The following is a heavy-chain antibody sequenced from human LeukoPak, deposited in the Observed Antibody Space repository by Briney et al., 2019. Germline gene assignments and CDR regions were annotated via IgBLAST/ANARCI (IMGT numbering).Heavy chain of an antibody. J-gene: IGHJ4*02. D-gene: IGHD5-18*01. CDR2: IKEDGSEK. V-gene: IGHV3-7*05. CDR3: ARGGFRYGY. CDR1: GFTFSSYW. Sequence: GGSLRLSCAASGFTFSSYWMSCVRQAPGKGLEWVANIKEDGSEKNYVDSVKGRSTISRDNAKNSLHLQMNSLRAEDTAVYYCARGGFRYGYWGQGTLVTVSA.